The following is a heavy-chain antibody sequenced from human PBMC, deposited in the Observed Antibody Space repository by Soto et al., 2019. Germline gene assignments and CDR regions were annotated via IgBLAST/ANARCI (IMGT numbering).Heavy chain of an antibody. V-gene: IGHV4-34*01. D-gene: IGHD2-2*01. CDR1: GGSFSVYY. CDR2: INHSGST. CDR3: ASGQEGKVVVPATRGGMDV. Sequence: KPSETLSLTCAVYGGSFSVYYWSWIRQPPGKGLEWIGEINHSGSTNYNPSLKSRVTISVDTSTTQFSLKLRSVTAADTAVYYCASGQEGKVVVPATRGGMDVWGQGTTGTVSS. J-gene: IGHJ6*01.